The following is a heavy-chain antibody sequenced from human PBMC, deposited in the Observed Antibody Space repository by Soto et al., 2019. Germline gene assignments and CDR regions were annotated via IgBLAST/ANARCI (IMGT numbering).Heavy chain of an antibody. CDR3: ARGPHIVVVPAAIQFHY. D-gene: IGHD2-2*01. Sequence: GGSLRLSCAASGFTFSSYAMSWVRQAPGKGLEWVSAISGSGGSTYYADSVKGRFTISRDNSKNALYLQMNSLRSEDTAVYYCARGPHIVVVPAAIQFHYWGQATLVTVSS. CDR2: ISGSGGST. J-gene: IGHJ4*02. CDR1: GFTFSSYA. V-gene: IGHV3-23*01.